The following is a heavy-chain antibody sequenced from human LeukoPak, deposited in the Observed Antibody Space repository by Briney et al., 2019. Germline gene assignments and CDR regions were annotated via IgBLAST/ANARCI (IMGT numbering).Heavy chain of an antibody. Sequence: ASVKVSCKASGYTFTSYGISWVRQAPGQGLEWMGWISAYNGNTNYAQKLQGRVTMTTDTSTSTAYMELRGLRSDDTAVYYCSTNYYDSSGYYYVGNYYYGMDVWGQGTTVTVSS. CDR1: GYTFTSYG. CDR3: STNYYDSSGYYYVGNYYYGMDV. D-gene: IGHD3-22*01. J-gene: IGHJ6*02. CDR2: ISAYNGNT. V-gene: IGHV1-18*01.